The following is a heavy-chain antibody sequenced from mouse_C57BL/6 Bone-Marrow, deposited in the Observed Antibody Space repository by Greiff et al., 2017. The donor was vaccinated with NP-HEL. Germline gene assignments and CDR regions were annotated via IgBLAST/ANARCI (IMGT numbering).Heavy chain of an antibody. CDR2: IDPSDSYT. D-gene: IGHD1-1*01. J-gene: IGHJ4*01. CDR1: GHTFTSYW. CDR3: ARELLRPYYAMDY. Sequence: VQLQQPGAELVMPGASVKLSCKASGHTFTSYWMHWVKQRPGQGLEWIGEIDPSDSYTNYNQKFKGKSTLTVDKSSSTAYMQLSSLTSEDSAVYYCARELLRPYYAMDYWGQGTSVTVSS. V-gene: IGHV1-69*01.